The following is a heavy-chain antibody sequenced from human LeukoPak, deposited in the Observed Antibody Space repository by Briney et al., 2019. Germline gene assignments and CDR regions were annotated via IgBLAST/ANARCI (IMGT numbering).Heavy chain of an antibody. CDR2: ISSNGGST. Sequence: QPGGSLRLSCAASGFTFSSYAMHWVRQAPGKGLEYVSAISSNGGSTYYANSVKGRFTISRDNSKNTLYLQMGSLRAEDMAVYYCASTDNYGSGDKFDYWGQGALVTVSS. J-gene: IGHJ4*02. D-gene: IGHD3-10*01. CDR1: GFTFSSYA. CDR3: ASTDNYGSGDKFDY. V-gene: IGHV3-64*01.